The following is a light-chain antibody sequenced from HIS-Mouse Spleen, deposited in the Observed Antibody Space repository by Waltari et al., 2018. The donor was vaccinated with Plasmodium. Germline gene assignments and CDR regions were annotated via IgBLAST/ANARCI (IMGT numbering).Light chain of an antibody. V-gene: IGLV1-47*01. J-gene: IGLJ3*02. CDR1: SSNIGSNY. CDR2: RNN. Sequence: QSVLPQPPSASGTPGQRVTISCSGSSSNIGSNYVYWYQQLPGTAPNLLIYRNNRGPAGVPDRFSGSKSGTSAALAISGLRSEDEAEYYCAAWDDSLSCRVFGGGTKLTVL. CDR3: AAWDDSLSCRV.